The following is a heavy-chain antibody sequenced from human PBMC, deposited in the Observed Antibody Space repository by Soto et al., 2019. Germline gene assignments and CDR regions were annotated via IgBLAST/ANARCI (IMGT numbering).Heavy chain of an antibody. J-gene: IGHJ5*02. CDR1: GYSFTSYW. Sequence: GDSLKISCKGSGYSFTSYWISWVRQMPGKGLEWMGRIDPSDSYTNYSPSFQGHVTISAXTXIXXXYXQXXXLKASDTAMYYCARIIYSSSWPEFDPWGQGTLVTVSS. D-gene: IGHD6-13*01. CDR2: IDPSDSYT. CDR3: ARIIYSSSWPEFDP. V-gene: IGHV5-10-1*01.